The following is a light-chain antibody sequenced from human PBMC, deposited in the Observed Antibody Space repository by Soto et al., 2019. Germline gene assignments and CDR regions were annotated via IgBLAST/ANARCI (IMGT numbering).Light chain of an antibody. J-gene: IGLJ1*01. CDR1: SGDIGSYNR. V-gene: IGLV2-14*01. CDR2: EVT. Sequence: VLTQPASVSGSPGQSITISCTGTSGDIGSYNRVSWYQQHPGKAPKLIIYEVTDRPSGVSNRFSGSKSGNTASLTISGLQAEDEAEYYCSSYTNINTRACVFGTGTKVTVL. CDR3: SSYTNINTRACV.